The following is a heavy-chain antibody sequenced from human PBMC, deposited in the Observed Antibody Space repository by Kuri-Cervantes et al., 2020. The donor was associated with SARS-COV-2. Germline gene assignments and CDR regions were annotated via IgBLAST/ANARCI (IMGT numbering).Heavy chain of an antibody. CDR3: ATEGTGTTGTAGAKGFDY. CDR2: ISSSSSTI. V-gene: IGHV3-48*01. CDR1: GFIFSTYS. D-gene: IGHD1-1*01. Sequence: GGSLRLSCAASGFIFSTYSMNWVRQAPGKGLEWVSCISSSSSTIHYADSVKGRFTISRDNAKNSLYLQMNSLRAEDTAVYYCATEGTGTTGTAGAKGFDYWGQGTLVTVSS. J-gene: IGHJ4*02.